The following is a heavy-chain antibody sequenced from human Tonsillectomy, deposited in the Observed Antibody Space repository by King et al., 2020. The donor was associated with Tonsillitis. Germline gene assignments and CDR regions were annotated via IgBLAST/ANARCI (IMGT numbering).Heavy chain of an antibody. CDR1: GFTFSSYW. V-gene: IGHV3-7*01. CDR2: IKQDGSEK. Sequence: VQLVESGGGLVQPGGSLRLSCAASGFTFSSYWMTWVRQAPGKGLEWVANIKQDGSEKYYVDSVKGRFTISRDNAKNSLYLQINNLRAEDTAVDYCARDGGYCSSTSCYWGQGTLVTVS. CDR3: ARDGGYCSSTSCY. D-gene: IGHD2-2*01. J-gene: IGHJ4*02.